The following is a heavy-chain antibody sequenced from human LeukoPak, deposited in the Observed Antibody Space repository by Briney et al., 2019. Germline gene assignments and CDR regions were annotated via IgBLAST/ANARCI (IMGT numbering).Heavy chain of an antibody. CDR2: ISAYNGNT. D-gene: IGHD6-19*01. J-gene: IGHJ4*02. CDR3: ATAIAVAGTPPSFDY. Sequence: ASVKVSCKASGGTFRNYAMSWVRQAPGQGLEWMGWISAYNGNTNYAQKLQGRVTMTTDTSTSTAYMELRSLRSDDTAVYYCATAIAVAGTPPSFDYWGQGTLVTVSS. CDR1: GGTFRNYA. V-gene: IGHV1-18*01.